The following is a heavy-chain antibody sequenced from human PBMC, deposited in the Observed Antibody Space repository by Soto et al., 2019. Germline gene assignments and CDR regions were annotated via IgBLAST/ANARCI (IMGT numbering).Heavy chain of an antibody. CDR2: FSGSSGNT. J-gene: IGHJ4*02. Sequence: GGSLRLSCAASGFSISTYGVTWVRQAPGKGLEWVSGFSGSSGNTYYADSVKGRFTISRDNAKNSLYLQMNSLRDEDTAVYYCARVRTTMIVVVSDYWGQGTLVTVSS. V-gene: IGHV3-21*01. CDR3: ARVRTTMIVVVSDY. D-gene: IGHD3-22*01. CDR1: GFSISTYG.